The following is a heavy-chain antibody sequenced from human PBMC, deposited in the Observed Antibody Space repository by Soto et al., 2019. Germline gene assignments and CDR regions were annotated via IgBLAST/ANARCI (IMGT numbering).Heavy chain of an antibody. D-gene: IGHD3-22*01. CDR2: IIPIFGTA. CDR1: GGTFSSYA. J-gene: IGHJ6*02. Sequence: GASVKVSCKASGGTFSSYAISWVRQAPGQGLGWMGGIIPIFGTANYAQKFQGRVTITADESTSTAYMELSSLRSEDTAVYYCARDPSLVHYYYDSSGYSNYYYYGMDVWGQGTTVTVSS. V-gene: IGHV1-69*13. CDR3: ARDPSLVHYYYDSSGYSNYYYYGMDV.